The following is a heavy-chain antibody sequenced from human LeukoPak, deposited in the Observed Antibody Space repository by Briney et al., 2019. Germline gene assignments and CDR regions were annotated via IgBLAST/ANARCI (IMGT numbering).Heavy chain of an antibody. CDR2: MYTSGST. Sequence: PSETLSLTCTVSGVSVSSDYWSWIGQPAGKGLEWIGRMYTSGSTSYNPSLKSRVTMSVDTSKNQFSLKLRSVTAADTAVYYCARTQHGEFDYWGQGTLVTVSS. D-gene: IGHD7-27*01. J-gene: IGHJ4*02. V-gene: IGHV4-4*07. CDR3: ARTQHGEFDY. CDR1: GVSVSSDY.